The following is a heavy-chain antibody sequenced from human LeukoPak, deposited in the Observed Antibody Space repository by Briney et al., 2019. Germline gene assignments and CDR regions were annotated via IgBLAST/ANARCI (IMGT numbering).Heavy chain of an antibody. V-gene: IGHV1-2*02. CDR3: ASVAATGWYYFDY. CDR1: GYTFTGYY. CDR2: INPNSGDT. Sequence: ASVKVSCKASGYTFTGYYMHWVRQAPGQGLEWMGWINPNSGDTNYAQKFQGRVTMTRDTSISTAYMELNRLTSDDMAVYYCASVAATGWYYFDYWGQGTLVTVSS. D-gene: IGHD6-13*01. J-gene: IGHJ4*02.